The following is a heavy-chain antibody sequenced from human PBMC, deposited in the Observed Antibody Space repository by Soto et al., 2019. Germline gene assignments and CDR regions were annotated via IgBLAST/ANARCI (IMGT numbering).Heavy chain of an antibody. CDR2: IYFTGTT. CDR1: GVSIRGGYT. Sequence: QVQLQESGPGLVRPSPTLSLTCTVSGVSIRGGYTWRWIRQRPGKGLGWLGYIYFTGTTDYNPALRSRLAFSMATSQNQLSLRMTSVIAADTAVYYCARTLMNTGGVVFDPICWAFDLWGRGTLVSVSS. D-gene: IGHD2-15*01. V-gene: IGHV4-31*03. CDR3: ARTLMNTGGVVFDPICWAFDL. J-gene: IGHJ2*01.